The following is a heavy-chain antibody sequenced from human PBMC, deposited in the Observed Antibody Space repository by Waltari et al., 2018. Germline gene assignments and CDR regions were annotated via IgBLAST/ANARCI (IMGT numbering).Heavy chain of an antibody. V-gene: IGHV4-4*07. D-gene: IGHD1-26*01. Sequence: QVQLQESGPGLIKPSETLSLTCTLSGASVNSYYWSWIRQPAGKGLEWIGRIYANGNTNYNPSLKTRVTMSEDMSKNQVSLSLTSVTAADTAVYYCAKMAAKVGAHDAFDIWGQGTMVTVSS. CDR3: AKMAAKVGAHDAFDI. J-gene: IGHJ3*02. CDR1: GASVNSYY. CDR2: IYANGNT.